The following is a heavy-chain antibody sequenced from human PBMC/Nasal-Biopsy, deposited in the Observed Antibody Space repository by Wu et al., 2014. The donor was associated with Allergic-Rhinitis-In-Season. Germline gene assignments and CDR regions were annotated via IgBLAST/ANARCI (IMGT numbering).Heavy chain of an antibody. J-gene: IGHJ3*02. CDR3: ARGSNSAFDI. D-gene: IGHD2-2*01. CDR2: TYYRSRWHN. V-gene: IGHV6-1*01. CDR1: GDSVSGNSVA. Sequence: AISGDSVSGNSVAWNWIRQSHSRGLEWLGRTYYRSRWHNDYSASVKSRIVINADTSKNQVSLQLDSVTPEDTAVYFCARGSNSAFDIWGQGTMVTVS.